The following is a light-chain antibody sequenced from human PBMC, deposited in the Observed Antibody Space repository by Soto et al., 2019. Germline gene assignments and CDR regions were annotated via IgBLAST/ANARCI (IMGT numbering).Light chain of an antibody. CDR3: QAWDSSTYV. CDR2: QDS. V-gene: IGLV3-1*01. CDR1: KLGDKY. J-gene: IGLJ1*01. Sequence: SYELTQPPSVSVSPAQTASITCSGDKLGDKYACWYQQKPGQSPVLVIYQDSKRPSGIPERFSGSNSGNTATLTISGTQAMDEADYYCQAWDSSTYVFGTGTKLTVL.